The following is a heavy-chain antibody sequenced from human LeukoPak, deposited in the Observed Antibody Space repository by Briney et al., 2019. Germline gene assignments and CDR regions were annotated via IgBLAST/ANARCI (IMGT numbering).Heavy chain of an antibody. CDR3: ARDVDSGWSFDY. J-gene: IGHJ4*02. V-gene: IGHV3-21*01. D-gene: IGHD6-19*01. CDR2: ISSSSSYI. Sequence: GGSQRLSCTASGFTFSSYSMNWVRQAPGKGLEWVSFISSSSSYIYYADSVKGRFTISRDNAKNSLYLQMNSLRAEDTAVYYCARDVDSGWSFDYWGQGTLVTVSS. CDR1: GFTFSSYS.